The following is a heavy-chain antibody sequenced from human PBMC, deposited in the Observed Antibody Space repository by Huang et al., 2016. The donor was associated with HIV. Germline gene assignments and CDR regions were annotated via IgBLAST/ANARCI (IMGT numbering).Heavy chain of an antibody. CDR3: ARQGGGDFVVEPTGLGAFDI. D-gene: IGHD2-2*01. V-gene: IGHV5-51*01. CDR2: INTGDSDT. J-gene: IGHJ3*02. CDR1: GYTFNGYW. Sequence: EVQLVQSGAVVKKPGESLKISCKGSGYTFNGYWIGWVRQRPGKGREWRGLINTGDSDTTYSPSFQGKVTIAAGKSISTAYLQWSGLKASDTAMYYCARQGGGDFVVEPTGLGAFDIWGQGTMVTVSS.